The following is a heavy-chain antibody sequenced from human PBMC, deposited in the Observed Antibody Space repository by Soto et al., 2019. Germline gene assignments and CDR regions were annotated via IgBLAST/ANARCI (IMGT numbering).Heavy chain of an antibody. Sequence: GGSLRLSCAASEFTFSNYGMHWVRQAPGKGLEWVAVTSYDGSNKYYADSVKGRFTISRDASKSTLYLQMNSLRAEDTAVYYCAKEFGRSGSYWAQGNYYYGLDVWGQGTTVTVSS. CDR3: AKEFGRSGSYWAQGNYYYGLDV. CDR2: TSYDGSNK. D-gene: IGHD1-26*01. V-gene: IGHV3-30*18. CDR1: EFTFSNYG. J-gene: IGHJ6*02.